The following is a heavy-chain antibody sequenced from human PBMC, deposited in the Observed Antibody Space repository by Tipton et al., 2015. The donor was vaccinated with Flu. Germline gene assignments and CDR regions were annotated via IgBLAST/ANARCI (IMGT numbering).Heavy chain of an antibody. J-gene: IGHJ3*02. CDR1: GFTFSSNS. V-gene: IGHV3-23*01. CDR3: AKGLMGAGALDM. CDR2: ISSTGYIT. Sequence: SLRLSCVASGFTFSSNSIAWVRQAPGKGLEWVSAISSTGYITFYTDSVRGRFTISRDTSKSTLYLQMNSLRVEDTALYYCAKGLMGAGALDMWDQGTMVTVSA. D-gene: IGHD3-16*01.